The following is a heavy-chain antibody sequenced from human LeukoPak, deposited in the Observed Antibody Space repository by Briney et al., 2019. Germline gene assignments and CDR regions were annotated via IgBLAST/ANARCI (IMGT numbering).Heavy chain of an antibody. CDR3: AREGYCSGGSCYSTPFDY. V-gene: IGHV3-48*04. Sequence: GASLRLSCAASGFTFSSYSMNRVRQATGKGLEWVSYISSSSSTIYYADSVKGRFTISRDNAKNSLYLQMNSLRAEDTAVYYCAREGYCSGGSCYSTPFDYWGQGTLVTVSS. CDR2: ISSSSSTI. CDR1: GFTFSSYS. D-gene: IGHD2-15*01. J-gene: IGHJ4*02.